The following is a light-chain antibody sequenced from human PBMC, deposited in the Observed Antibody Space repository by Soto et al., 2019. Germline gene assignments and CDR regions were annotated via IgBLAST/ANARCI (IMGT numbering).Light chain of an antibody. CDR1: QSVRDNY. CDR2: DAS. CDR3: QQYGSSPT. Sequence: EIVFTQSPGTVSLSPGERATLSCRASQSVRDNYLAWYQQKPAQAPRLLIYDASRRATGIPERFSGSGSGTDFTLTINRLEPEDFAVYYCQQYGSSPTFGLGTKVDIK. J-gene: IGKJ1*01. V-gene: IGKV3-20*01.